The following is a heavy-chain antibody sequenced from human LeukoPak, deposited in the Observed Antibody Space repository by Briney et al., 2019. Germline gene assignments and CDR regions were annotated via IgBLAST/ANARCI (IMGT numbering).Heavy chain of an antibody. CDR3: AKGRYTKDYFDY. CDR1: GFTFNTYG. V-gene: IGHV3-30*18. D-gene: IGHD3-16*02. CDR2: ILYDGSNE. J-gene: IGHJ4*02. Sequence: PGGSLRPSCAASGFTFNTYGMHWVRQAPGKGLEWVAVILYDGSNENYADSVKGRFTISRANSKNTLYLQLNSLRAEDTAVYYCAKGRYTKDYFDYWGQGTLVTVSS.